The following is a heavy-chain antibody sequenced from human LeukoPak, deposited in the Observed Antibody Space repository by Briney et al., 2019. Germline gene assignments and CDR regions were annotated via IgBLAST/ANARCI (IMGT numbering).Heavy chain of an antibody. D-gene: IGHD6-19*01. CDR3: ARTPGIAVAGPLRNFDY. CDR1: GYTFTSYG. J-gene: IGHJ4*02. CDR2: ISAYNGNT. V-gene: IGHV1-18*01. Sequence: ASVKVSCKASGYTFTSYGISWVRQAPGQGLEWMGWISAYNGNTNYAQKLQGRVTMTTDTSTSTAYMELRSLRSDDTAVYYCARTPGIAVAGPLRNFDYWGQGTLVTVSS.